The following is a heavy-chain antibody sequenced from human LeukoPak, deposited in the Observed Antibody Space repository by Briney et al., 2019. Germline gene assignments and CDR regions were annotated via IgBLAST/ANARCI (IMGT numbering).Heavy chain of an antibody. D-gene: IGHD5-18*01. V-gene: IGHV4-31*03. CDR1: GGSISSGGYY. CDR2: IYYSGGT. CDR3: ARRLSYSYGSLDY. Sequence: SETLSLTCTVSGGSISSGGYYWSWIRQHPGKGLEWIGYIYYSGGTYYNPSLKSRVTISVDTSKNQFSLKLSSVTAADTAVYYCARRLSYSYGSLDYWGQGTLVTVSS. J-gene: IGHJ4*02.